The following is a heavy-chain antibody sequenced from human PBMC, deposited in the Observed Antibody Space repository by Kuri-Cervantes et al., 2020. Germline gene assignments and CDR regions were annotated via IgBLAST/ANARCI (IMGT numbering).Heavy chain of an antibody. V-gene: IGHV3-9*01. CDR3: AKDISLRDWGFDP. J-gene: IGHJ5*02. D-gene: IGHD7-27*01. CDR1: GFTFDDYA. Sequence: SLKISCAASGFTFDDYAMHWVRQVPGKGLEWVSVINWNSGGIGYADSVKGRFTISRDNAKNSLYLQMNSLRTEDTAFYYCAKDISLRDWGFDPWGQGTLVTVSS. CDR2: INWNSGGI.